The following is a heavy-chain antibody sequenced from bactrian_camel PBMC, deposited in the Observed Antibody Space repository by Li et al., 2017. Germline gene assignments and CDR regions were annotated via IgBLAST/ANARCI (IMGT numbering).Heavy chain of an antibody. J-gene: IGHJ6*01. Sequence: HVQLVESGGGSVEAGGSLRLSCTASGFTFDDSDMGWYRQALENECDLVSSISRDGSTYYLDSVKGRFTISRDNAKNTVYLQMNSLKPEDTAVYYCAADASDSYERRGYWGQGTQVTVS. V-gene: IGHV3S63*01. CDR1: GFTFDDSD. CDR2: ISRDGST. CDR3: AADASDSYERRGY. D-gene: IGHD3*01.